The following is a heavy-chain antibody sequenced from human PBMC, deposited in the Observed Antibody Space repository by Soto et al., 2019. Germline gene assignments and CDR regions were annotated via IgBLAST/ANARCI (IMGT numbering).Heavy chain of an antibody. Sequence: GGSLRLSCEGSGFIFSTHWMGWVRQAPVKGLEWVANIKYDGSETPYMDSVKGRFTISRDNAKNSLYLQMNSLRAEDTAVYFCARDQDGLTIFGMVAPDMDVWGKGTTVTVSS. J-gene: IGHJ6*03. V-gene: IGHV3-7*01. CDR2: IKYDGSET. CDR3: ARDQDGLTIFGMVAPDMDV. CDR1: GFIFSTHW. D-gene: IGHD3-3*01.